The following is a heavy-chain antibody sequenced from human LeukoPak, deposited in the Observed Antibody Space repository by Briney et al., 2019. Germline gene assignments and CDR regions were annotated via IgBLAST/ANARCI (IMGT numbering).Heavy chain of an antibody. CDR2: ISGSGGST. Sequence: LPGGSLRLSCAASGFTFSSYAMSWVRQAPGKGLEWVSAISGSGGSTYYADSVKGRFTISRDNSKNTLYLQMNSLRAEDTAVYYCAKGLGSGSYEDYYYGMDVWGQGTTVTVSS. J-gene: IGHJ6*02. V-gene: IGHV3-23*01. D-gene: IGHD3-10*01. CDR3: AKGLGSGSYEDYYYGMDV. CDR1: GFTFSSYA.